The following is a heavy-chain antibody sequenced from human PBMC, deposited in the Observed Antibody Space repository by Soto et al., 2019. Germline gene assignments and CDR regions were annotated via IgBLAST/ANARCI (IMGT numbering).Heavy chain of an antibody. CDR1: GYPFTGYY. V-gene: IGHV1-2*04. J-gene: IGHJ6*02. CDR3: ARECIYVGYYYGMDV. D-gene: IGHD3-10*02. CDR2: INPNSGGT. Sequence: ASVTFSCRASGYPFTGYYMHWVRQAPGQGHGWIGWINPNSGGTNYAQNFEGWVTMTRDTAISTAYMELSRLRSDDTAVYYCARECIYVGYYYGMDVWGQGTTVTVSS.